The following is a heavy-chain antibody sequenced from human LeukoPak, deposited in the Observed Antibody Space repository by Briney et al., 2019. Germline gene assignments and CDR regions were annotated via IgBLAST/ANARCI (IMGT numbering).Heavy chain of an antibody. Sequence: VGSLRLSCAASGFSFRNYWMCWVRQAPGKGLVCVSRINSDGSATTYADSVKGGFTISRDNAKNTLYLQMNSLRAEDSALYYCARIRESLGLGAFDIWGQGTMVIVS. CDR3: ARIRESLGLGAFDI. V-gene: IGHV3-74*03. D-gene: IGHD7-27*01. CDR1: GFSFRNYW. J-gene: IGHJ3*02. CDR2: INSDGSAT.